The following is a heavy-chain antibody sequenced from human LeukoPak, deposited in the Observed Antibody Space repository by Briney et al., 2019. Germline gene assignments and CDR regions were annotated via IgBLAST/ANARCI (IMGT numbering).Heavy chain of an antibody. D-gene: IGHD5-24*01. J-gene: IGHJ3*02. CDR3: AGNPEGDGYNFNDAFDI. V-gene: IGHV3-21*04. CDR1: GFTFSSYS. Sequence: GGSLRLSCAASGFTFSSYSMNWVRQAPGKGLEWVSSISSSSSYIYYADSVKGRFTISRDNAKNSLYLQMNSLRAEDTAVYYCAGNPEGDGYNFNDAFDIWGQGTMVTVSS. CDR2: ISSSSSYI.